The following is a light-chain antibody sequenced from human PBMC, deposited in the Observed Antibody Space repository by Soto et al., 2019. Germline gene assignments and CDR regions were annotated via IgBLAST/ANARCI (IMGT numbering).Light chain of an antibody. J-gene: IGKJ1*01. CDR1: QTFSSNY. CDR2: GAS. V-gene: IGKV3-20*01. CDR3: HQYGNAPWT. Sequence: DMVLTQSPSTLSSSPGERATLSCRARQTFSSNYVSWYQQKPGQAPRLLIHGASSRATGIPDRFSGSGSGTDFALTLSRLEAEDFAVYYCHQYGNAPWTFGQGTKVDNK.